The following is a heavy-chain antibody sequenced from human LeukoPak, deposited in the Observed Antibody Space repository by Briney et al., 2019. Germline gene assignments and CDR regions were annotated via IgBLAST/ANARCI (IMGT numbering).Heavy chain of an antibody. CDR1: GYTFTGYY. D-gene: IGHD1-26*01. J-gene: IGHJ3*02. Sequence: ASVKVSCKASGYTFTGYYMHWVRQAPGQGLEWMGWINPNSGGTNYAQKFQGWVTMARDTSISTAYMELSRLRSDDTAVYYCAREVGAPASDAFDIWGQGTMVTVSS. CDR2: INPNSGGT. V-gene: IGHV1-2*04. CDR3: AREVGAPASDAFDI.